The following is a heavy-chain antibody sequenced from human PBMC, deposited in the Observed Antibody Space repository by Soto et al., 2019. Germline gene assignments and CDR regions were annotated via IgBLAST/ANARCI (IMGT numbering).Heavy chain of an antibody. Sequence: HPGGSLRLSCAASGFTFSSYAMSWVRQTPGKGLEWVSTISGTGGSTYYPDSVKGRFTISRDNSKNTVYLQMNSLRAEDAAVYYCAKEMTSGYYLFDYWGQGTLVTVSS. CDR2: ISGTGGST. CDR3: AKEMTSGYYLFDY. J-gene: IGHJ4*02. D-gene: IGHD3-22*01. CDR1: GFTFSSYA. V-gene: IGHV3-23*01.